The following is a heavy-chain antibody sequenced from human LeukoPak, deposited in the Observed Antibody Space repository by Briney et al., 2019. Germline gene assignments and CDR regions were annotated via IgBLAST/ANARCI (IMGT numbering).Heavy chain of an antibody. CDR3: ASYSDNMY. CDR2: IIPIYHSA. Sequence: GSSVKVSCKASGGVFSSSAINWVRQAPGQGLAWMGGIIPIYHSANYTQKFQGRLSITADESTRTVYMELSSLRFEDTAVYYCASYSDNMYWGQGTQVTVSS. CDR1: GGVFSSSA. V-gene: IGHV1-69*01. D-gene: IGHD4-17*01. J-gene: IGHJ4*02.